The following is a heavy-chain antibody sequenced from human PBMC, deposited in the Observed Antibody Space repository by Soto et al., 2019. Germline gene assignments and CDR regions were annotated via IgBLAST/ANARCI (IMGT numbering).Heavy chain of an antibody. D-gene: IGHD4-4*01. V-gene: IGHV4-30-2*01. CDR3: ARGPRKYSNYLKLFDY. CDR2: IYHSGST. CDR1: GGSISSDNYS. Sequence: PSETLSLTCVVSGGSISSDNYSWSWIRQPPGKGLEWIGYIYHSGSTYCIPSLKSRVTISVDRSKNQFSLKLSSVTAADTAVYYCARGPRKYSNYLKLFDYWGQGTLVTVSS. J-gene: IGHJ4*02.